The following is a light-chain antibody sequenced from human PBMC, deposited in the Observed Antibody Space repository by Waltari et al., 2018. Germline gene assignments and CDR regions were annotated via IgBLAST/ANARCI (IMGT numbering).Light chain of an antibody. V-gene: IGLV2-8*01. CDR2: EVN. CDR1: SSGFGGYNY. CDR3: SSYAGSNNWV. Sequence: QSALTQPPSASGSPGQYVTISCTGTSSGFGGYNYVSWYQRHPGKAPKLMIYEVNKRPSGVPDRFSGSKSGNTASLTVSGLQAEDEAEYSCSSYAGSNNWVFGGGTKLTVL. J-gene: IGLJ3*02.